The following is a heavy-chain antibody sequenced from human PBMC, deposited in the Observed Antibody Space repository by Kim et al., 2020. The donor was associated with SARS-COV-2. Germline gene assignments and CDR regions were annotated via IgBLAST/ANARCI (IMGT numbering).Heavy chain of an antibody. J-gene: IGHJ4*02. D-gene: IGHD3-10*01. V-gene: IGHV3-48*03. CDR3: GRGAYGSGNYHFDY. CDR2: ISSKGSSI. CDR1: GFTFSSYE. Sequence: GGSLRLSCAASGFTFSSYEMNWVRQAPGKGLEWLSYISSKGSSIHYADSVKGRFTISRDNAKNSLYLQMNNLRAEDTAIYYCGRGAYGSGNYHFDYWGQGTLVTVSS.